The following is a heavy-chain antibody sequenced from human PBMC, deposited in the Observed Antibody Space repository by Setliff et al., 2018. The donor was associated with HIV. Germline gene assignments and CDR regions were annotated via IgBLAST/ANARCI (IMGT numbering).Heavy chain of an antibody. D-gene: IGHD3-9*01. J-gene: IGHJ4*02. CDR1: GGSISSSGYS. CDR2: IFYTGST. CDR3: ARAVDYDIFDY. Sequence: SETLSLTCTVSGGSISSSGYSWGWIRPPPGKGLEWIGGIFYTGSTYYNPSLKIRVTISVDTSKNQFSLKLSSVTAADTAVYYCARAVDYDIFDYWGQGTLVTVSS. V-gene: IGHV4-39*07.